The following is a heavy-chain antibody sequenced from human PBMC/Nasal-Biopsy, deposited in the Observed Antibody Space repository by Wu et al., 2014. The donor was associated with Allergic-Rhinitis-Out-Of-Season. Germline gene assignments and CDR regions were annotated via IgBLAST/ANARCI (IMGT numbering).Heavy chain of an antibody. D-gene: IGHD6-13*01. CDR2: IIPLLTTP. V-gene: IGHV1-69*13. Sequence: VKVSCKASGYTFSDYYMHWVRQAPGQGLEWMGGIIPLLTTPHYAQDFQGRVTFIADESTSTAHLELSSLKSEDTAVYYCARGPAAGIYGMDVWGQGTMVTVSS. J-gene: IGHJ3*01. CDR1: GYTFSDYY. CDR3: ARGPAAGIYGMDV.